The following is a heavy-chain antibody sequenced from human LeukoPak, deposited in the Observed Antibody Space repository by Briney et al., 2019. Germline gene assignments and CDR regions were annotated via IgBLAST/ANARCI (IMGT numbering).Heavy chain of an antibody. CDR1: GFTFSSYS. D-gene: IGHD3-10*01. CDR3: AKDGRGITYYFDY. Sequence: GGSLRLSCAASGFTFSSYSMNWVRQAPGKGLEWVSSISSSSSYIYYADSVKGRFTISRDNSKNTLYLQMNSLRAEDTAVYYCAKDGRGITYYFDYWGQGTLVTVSS. V-gene: IGHV3-21*01. J-gene: IGHJ4*02. CDR2: ISSSSSYI.